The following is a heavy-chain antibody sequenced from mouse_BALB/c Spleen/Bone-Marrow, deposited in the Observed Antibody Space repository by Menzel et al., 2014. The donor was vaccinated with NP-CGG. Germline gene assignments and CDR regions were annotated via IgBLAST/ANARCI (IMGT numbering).Heavy chain of an antibody. CDR3: ARHAYYDQTEVSFVY. Sequence: DVKLVESGGGLVKSGGSLKLSCAASGFSFNSYGMSWVRQTPEKRLEWVATISGGGSYTFYLDSVKGRFTISRDNAKNNLYLQLSSLRSEDTALYYCARHAYYDQTEVSFVYWGQGTLVTVSA. V-gene: IGHV5-9-2*01. CDR2: ISGGGSYT. CDR1: GFSFNSYG. D-gene: IGHD2-4*01. J-gene: IGHJ3*01.